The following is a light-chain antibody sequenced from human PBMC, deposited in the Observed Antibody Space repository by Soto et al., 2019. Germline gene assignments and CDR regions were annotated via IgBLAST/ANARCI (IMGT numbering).Light chain of an antibody. CDR3: QQYVKYPVT. CDR1: QSIYTW. CDR2: MAS. Sequence: DIQMTQSPSTLSASVGDRVTITCRANQSIYTWLAWYQHKPGKAPKFLIYMASSIENGVPSRFSGSGSGTEFTLTISSLQPDDFAAYDCQQYVKYPVTFGQGTKVEIK. V-gene: IGKV1-5*03. J-gene: IGKJ1*01.